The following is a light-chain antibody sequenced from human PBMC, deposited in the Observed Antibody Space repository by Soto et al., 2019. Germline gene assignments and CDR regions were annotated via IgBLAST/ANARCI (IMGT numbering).Light chain of an antibody. CDR1: SSDVGSYNL. Sequence: QSALTQPASVSGSPGQSITISCTGTSSDVGSYNLVSWYQLHPGKAPKLMIYEGSKRPSGVSNRFSGPKSGNTASLTISGLQAEDEADYYCCSYAGSSTFDVVFGGGTKLTV. J-gene: IGLJ2*01. CDR2: EGS. CDR3: CSYAGSSTFDVV. V-gene: IGLV2-23*03.